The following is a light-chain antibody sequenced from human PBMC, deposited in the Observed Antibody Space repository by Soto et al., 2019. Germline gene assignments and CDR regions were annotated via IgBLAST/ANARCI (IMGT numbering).Light chain of an antibody. CDR2: GAS. V-gene: IGKV3-20*01. CDR3: QQYGSSPRFT. CDR1: QSVSSSY. Sequence: EIVLTQSPGTQSLSPGERATLSCRASQSVSSSYLAWYQQKPGQAPRLLIYGASSRATGIPDRFSGSGSGTDFTLTISRLEPEDFAVYYCQQYGSSPRFTFGGGTKVDIK. J-gene: IGKJ4*01.